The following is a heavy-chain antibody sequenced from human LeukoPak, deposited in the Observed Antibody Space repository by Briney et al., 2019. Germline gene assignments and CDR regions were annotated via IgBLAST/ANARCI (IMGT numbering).Heavy chain of an antibody. D-gene: IGHD4-17*01. Sequence: GGSLRLSCAASEFTFSNYAMSWVRQAPGKGLEWVSVISGSGGTTYYADSVKGRFTISRDNSKNTLYLQMNSLRAEDTAVYYCAKVTTVTTFYFDYWGQGTLVTVSS. CDR3: AKVTTVTTFYFDY. CDR2: ISGSGGTT. V-gene: IGHV3-23*01. J-gene: IGHJ4*02. CDR1: EFTFSNYA.